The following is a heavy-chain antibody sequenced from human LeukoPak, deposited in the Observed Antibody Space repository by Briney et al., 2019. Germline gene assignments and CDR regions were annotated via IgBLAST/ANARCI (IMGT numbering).Heavy chain of an antibody. V-gene: IGHV3-74*01. CDR2: INSDGSTT. D-gene: IGHD1-26*01. CDR1: GFTFSSYW. Sequence: AGGSLRLSCAASGFTFSSYWMHWVRQAPGKGLVWVSRINSDGSTTNYADSVKGRFTISRDKAKNTLDLQMNSLRAEDTAVYYCARRSSGSPPYYFDYWGQGTLVTVSS. CDR3: ARRSSGSPPYYFDY. J-gene: IGHJ4*02.